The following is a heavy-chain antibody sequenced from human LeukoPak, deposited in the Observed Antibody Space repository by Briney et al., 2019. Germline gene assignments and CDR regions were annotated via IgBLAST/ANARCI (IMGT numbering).Heavy chain of an antibody. CDR2: INPNSGGT. CDR3: ARNSIVGATRSAFDI. Sequence: GASVKVSCKASGYTFTSYYLHWVRQAPGQGLEWVGWINPNSGGTNYAQKLQGRVTMTTDTSTSTAYMELRSLRSDDTAVYYCARNSIVGATRSAFDIWGQGTMVTVSS. J-gene: IGHJ3*02. CDR1: GYTFTSYY. V-gene: IGHV1-2*02. D-gene: IGHD1-26*01.